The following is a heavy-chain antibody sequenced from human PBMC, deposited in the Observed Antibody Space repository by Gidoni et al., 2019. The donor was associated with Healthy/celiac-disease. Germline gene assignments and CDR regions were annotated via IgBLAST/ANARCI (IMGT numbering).Heavy chain of an antibody. CDR3: AHRQATKQQLDKNWFDP. V-gene: IGHV2-5*01. D-gene: IGHD6-13*01. CDR2: IYWNDDK. CDR1: GFSLSTSGVG. Sequence: QITLKESGPTLVKPTQTLTLTCTFSGFSLSTSGVGVGWIRQPPGKALEWLALIYWNDDKRYSPSLKSRLTITKDTSKNQVVLTMTNMDPVDTATYYCAHRQATKQQLDKNWFDPWGQGTLVTVSS. J-gene: IGHJ5*02.